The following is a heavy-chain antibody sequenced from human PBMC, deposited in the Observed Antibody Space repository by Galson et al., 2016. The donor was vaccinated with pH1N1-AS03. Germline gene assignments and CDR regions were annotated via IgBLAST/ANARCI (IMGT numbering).Heavy chain of an antibody. CDR3: ARHVGGSYPNNLDS. CDR1: GDSISSTPYY. Sequence: ETLSLTCTVSGDSISSTPYYWGWIRQPPGKGLEWIGTIYFRGATYYSPSLKSRVTISIDSSKNLFSLCLSSVTAADTAVYYCARHVGGSYPNNLDSWGQGTLVIVSS. D-gene: IGHD1-26*01. CDR2: IYFRGAT. J-gene: IGHJ4*02. V-gene: IGHV4-39*07.